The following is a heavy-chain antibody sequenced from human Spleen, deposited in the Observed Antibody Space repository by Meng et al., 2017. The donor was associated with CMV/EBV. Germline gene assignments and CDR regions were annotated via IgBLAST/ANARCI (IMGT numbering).Heavy chain of an antibody. J-gene: IGHJ4*02. CDR2: IYHTGST. Sequence: LPCTVSGGSISSFYWSWIRQPPGKGLEWIGYIYHTGSTHYNPSLKSRVTILLDTSKKEFSLKLSSVTAADTAVYYCARGAAYGGIAYWGQGTLVTVSS. CDR1: GGSISSFY. CDR3: ARGAAYGGIAY. V-gene: IGHV4-59*01. D-gene: IGHD4/OR15-4a*01.